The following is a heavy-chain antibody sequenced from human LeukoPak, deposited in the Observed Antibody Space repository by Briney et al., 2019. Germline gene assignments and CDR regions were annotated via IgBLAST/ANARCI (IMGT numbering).Heavy chain of an antibody. J-gene: IGHJ4*02. CDR2: IKQDGSEK. D-gene: IGHD3-22*01. Sequence: GGSLRLSCAASGFTFSSYWMSWVRQAPGKGLEWVANIKQDGSEKKYVDSVKGRFTISRDNAKNSLYLQMNRLRAEDTAVYFCTRDGLYYYDSSGYRYFDYWGQGTLVTVSS. V-gene: IGHV3-7*01. CDR1: GFTFSSYW. CDR3: TRDGLYYYDSSGYRYFDY.